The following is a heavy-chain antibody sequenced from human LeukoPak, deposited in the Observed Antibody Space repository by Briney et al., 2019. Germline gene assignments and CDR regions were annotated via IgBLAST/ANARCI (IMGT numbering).Heavy chain of an antibody. CDR3: ARDTAYCSSTSCPSIDAFDI. D-gene: IGHD2-2*01. J-gene: IGHJ3*02. V-gene: IGHV3-7*01. Sequence: GGSLRLSCAASGFTFSSYWMSWVRQAPGKGLEWVANIKQDGSEKYYVDSVNGRFTISRDNAKTSLYLQMNSLRADDTAVYYCARDTAYCSSTSCPSIDAFDIWGQGTMVTVSS. CDR1: GFTFSSYW. CDR2: IKQDGSEK.